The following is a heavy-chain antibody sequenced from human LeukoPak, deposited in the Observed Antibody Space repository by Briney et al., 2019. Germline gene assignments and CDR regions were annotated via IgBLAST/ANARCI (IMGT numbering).Heavy chain of an antibody. CDR1: GGSISSSSYY. Sequence: SETLSPTCTVSGGSISSSSYYWGWIRQPPGKGLEWIGSIYYSGSTYYNPSLKSRVTISVDTSKNQFSLKLSSVTAADTAVYYCARQYSSGWFVLVYYYGMDVWGQGTTVTVSS. D-gene: IGHD6-19*01. CDR2: IYYSGST. J-gene: IGHJ6*02. CDR3: ARQYSSGWFVLVYYYGMDV. V-gene: IGHV4-39*01.